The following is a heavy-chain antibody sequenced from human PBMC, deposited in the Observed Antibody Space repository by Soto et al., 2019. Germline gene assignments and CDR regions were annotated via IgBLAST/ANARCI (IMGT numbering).Heavy chain of an antibody. CDR2: IYVGDSDT. J-gene: IGHJ4*02. Sequence: GESLKISCKGSGYSFTSYWIGWVRQMPGKGLEWMRIIYVGDSDTRYSPSFQGQVTISADKSITTAYLQWSSLKASDTAIYYCARLLNIFDFDYWGQGTLVTVSS. V-gene: IGHV5-51*01. CDR3: ARLLNIFDFDY. CDR1: GYSFTSYW.